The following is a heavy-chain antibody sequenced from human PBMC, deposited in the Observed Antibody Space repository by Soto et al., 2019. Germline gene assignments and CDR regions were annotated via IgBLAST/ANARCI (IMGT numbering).Heavy chain of an antibody. CDR1: GGSISGDY. V-gene: IGHV4-59*01. CDR3: ARDLWGYCGTDCYPLDV. Sequence: SETLSLTCTVSGGSISGDYWSWIRQPPGKGLEWIGYIPYSGSTNYNPSLKSRVTISVDTSKNQFSLKLNSLTAADTAVYYCARDLWGYCGTDCYPLDVWGQGTTVTVSS. D-gene: IGHD2-21*02. J-gene: IGHJ6*02. CDR2: IPYSGST.